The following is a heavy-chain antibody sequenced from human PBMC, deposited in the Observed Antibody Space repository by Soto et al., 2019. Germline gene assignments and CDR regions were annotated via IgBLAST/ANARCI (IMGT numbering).Heavy chain of an antibody. CDR1: GYSFTSYW. CDR3: AKSFVVVPAAMTGWFDP. J-gene: IGHJ5*02. D-gene: IGHD2-2*01. CDR2: IDPSDSYT. Sequence: GESLKISCKGSGYSFTSYWISWVRQMPGKGLEWMGRIDPSDSYTNYSPSFQGHVTISADKSISTAYLQWSSLKASDTAMYYCAKSFVVVPAAMTGWFDPWGQGTLVTVSS. V-gene: IGHV5-10-1*01.